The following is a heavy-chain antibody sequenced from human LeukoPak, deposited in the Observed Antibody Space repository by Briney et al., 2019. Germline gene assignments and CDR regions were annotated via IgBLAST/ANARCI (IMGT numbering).Heavy chain of an antibody. CDR2: IFLGETT. CDR3: GSNWSDFDY. D-gene: IGHD1-1*01. J-gene: IGHJ4*02. V-gene: IGHV4-61*02. CDR1: GGSISSGSYY. Sequence: SETLSLTCTVSGGSISSGSYYWSWIRQPAGKGLEWVASIFLGETTYYNPSLKTRLTISVDTSKNQFSLKLNSVTAADTAVYYCGSNWSDFDYWGQGILVTVSS.